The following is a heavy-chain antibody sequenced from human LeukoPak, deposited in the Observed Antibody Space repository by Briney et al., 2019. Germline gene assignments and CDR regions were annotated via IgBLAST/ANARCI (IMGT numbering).Heavy chain of an antibody. J-gene: IGHJ4*02. Sequence: SETLSLTCTVSGGSISSGDYYWSWIRQPPGKGLEWIGYIYYSGSTYYNPSLKSRVTISVDTSKNQFSLKLSSVTAADTAVYYCARAPKATVTTYSFDYWGQGTLVTVSS. CDR3: ARAPKATVTTYSFDY. V-gene: IGHV4-30-4*01. CDR2: IYYSGST. CDR1: GGSISSGDYY. D-gene: IGHD4-17*01.